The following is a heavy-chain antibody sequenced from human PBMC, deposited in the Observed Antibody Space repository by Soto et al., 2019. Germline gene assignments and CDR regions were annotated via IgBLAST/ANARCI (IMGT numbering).Heavy chain of an antibody. D-gene: IGHD5-12*01. CDR2: FDPEDGET. J-gene: IGHJ3*02. V-gene: IGHV1-24*01. CDR3: ATKPEMATTTHAFDI. Sequence: ASVKVSCKVSGYTLTELSMHWVRQAPGKGLEWMGGFDPEDGETIYAQKFQGRVTMTEDTSTDTAYMELSSLRSEDTAVYYCATKPEMATTTHAFDIWGQGTMVTVSS. CDR1: GYTLTELS.